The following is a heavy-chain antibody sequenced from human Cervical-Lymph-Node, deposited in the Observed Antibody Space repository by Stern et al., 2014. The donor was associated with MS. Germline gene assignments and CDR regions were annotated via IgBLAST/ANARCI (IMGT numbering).Heavy chain of an antibody. CDR2: LKQAGRER. J-gene: IGHJ6*02. V-gene: IGHV3-7*01. D-gene: IGHD2-15*01. CDR1: GFSLSSYW. CDR3: ARDCGSGSCYQTQYYYGVDV. Sequence: VQLVESGGGLVQPGGSLRLSCAGSGFSLSSYWMSWVRQAPGKGPELEATLKQAGRERFYGDSVKGRFTISRDNSKNSVFLQMNSLRVDDTSVYYCARDCGSGSCYQTQYYYGVDVWGQGTTVIVSS.